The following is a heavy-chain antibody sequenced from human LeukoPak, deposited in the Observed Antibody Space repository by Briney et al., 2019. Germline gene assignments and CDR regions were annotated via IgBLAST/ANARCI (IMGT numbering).Heavy chain of an antibody. V-gene: IGHV1-69*05. CDR3: ARAQAGNYDWPLDL. CDR2: IIPFLDTS. D-gene: IGHD5-12*01. J-gene: IGHJ5*02. Sequence: ASVKVSGKASGGTFSKYALSWVRQAPGQGLEWMGAIIPFLDTSNYPPKFQDRVTITTDESTSTAYMDLSSLRSDDTAVYYCARAQAGNYDWPLDLWGQGTLVTVSS. CDR1: GGTFSKYA.